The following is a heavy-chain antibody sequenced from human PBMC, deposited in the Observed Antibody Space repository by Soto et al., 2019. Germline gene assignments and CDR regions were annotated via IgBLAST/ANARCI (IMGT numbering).Heavy chain of an antibody. V-gene: IGHV4-39*01. CDR3: ARTTPLPVIVPASIGFDY. CDR1: GGSITTSSYY. D-gene: IGHD2-2*01. J-gene: IGHJ4*02. CDR2: IFYSGSA. Sequence: QLQLQESGPGLVKPSETLSLNCTVSGGSITTSSYYWASIRQPPGKGLGWIGSIFYSGSAHYNRSLKRRVTTSVDTPKNQFSRKLNSVTAADTAVYYCARTTPLPVIVPASIGFDYWGQGTLVPVSS.